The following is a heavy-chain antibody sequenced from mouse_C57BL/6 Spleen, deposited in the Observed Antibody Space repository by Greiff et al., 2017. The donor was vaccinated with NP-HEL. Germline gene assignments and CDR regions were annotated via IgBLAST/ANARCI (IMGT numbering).Heavy chain of an antibody. V-gene: IGHV7-3*01. CDR2: IRNKANGYTT. CDR3: ARYADYEGGYAMDY. Sequence: EVMLVESGGGLVQPGGSLSLSCAASGFTFTDYYMSWVRQPPGKALEWLGFIRNKANGYTTEYSASVKGRFTISRDNSQSILYLQMNALRAEDSATYYCARYADYEGGYAMDYWGQGTSVTVSS. CDR1: GFTFTDYY. D-gene: IGHD2-4*01. J-gene: IGHJ4*01.